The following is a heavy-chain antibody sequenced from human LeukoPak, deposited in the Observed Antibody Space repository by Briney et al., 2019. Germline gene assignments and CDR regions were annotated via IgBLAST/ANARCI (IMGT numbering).Heavy chain of an antibody. J-gene: IGHJ4*02. V-gene: IGHV1-2*02. CDR1: GYTFTGYY. CDR3: ARGYSYGGSDY. Sequence: ASVKVSCKASGYTFTGYYMHWVRRAPGQGLEWMGWINPNSGGTNYAQKFQGRVTITMDTSISTASMELSRLRSDDTAVYYCARGYSYGGSDYWGQGTLVTVSS. D-gene: IGHD5-18*01. CDR2: INPNSGGT.